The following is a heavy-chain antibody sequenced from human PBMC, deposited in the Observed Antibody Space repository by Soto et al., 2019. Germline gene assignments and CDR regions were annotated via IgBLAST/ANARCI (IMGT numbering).Heavy chain of an antibody. CDR3: ARAHTVTHDAFDI. D-gene: IGHD4-17*01. Sequence: GGALRLSCAASGFTFSGYYMSWVPQAPGKGLEWVSYISSSGSTIYYADSVKGRFTISRDNAKNSLYLQMNSLRAEDTAVYYCARAHTVTHDAFDIWGQGTMVTVSS. CDR2: ISSSGSTI. J-gene: IGHJ3*02. V-gene: IGHV3-11*01. CDR1: GFTFSGYY.